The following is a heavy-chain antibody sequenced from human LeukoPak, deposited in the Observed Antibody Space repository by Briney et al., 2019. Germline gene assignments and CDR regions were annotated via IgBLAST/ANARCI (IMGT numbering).Heavy chain of an antibody. V-gene: IGHV3-23*01. J-gene: IGHJ4*02. CDR1: GFTFSSYA. CDR2: ISVSGGST. CDR3: AKDPGYSSSWSDY. Sequence: PGGSLRLSCAASGFTFSSYAMSWVRQAPGKGLEWVSVISVSGGSTYYADSVKGRFTISRDNSKDTLYLQMNSLRAEDTAVYYCAKDPGYSSSWSDYWGQGTLVTVSS. D-gene: IGHD6-13*01.